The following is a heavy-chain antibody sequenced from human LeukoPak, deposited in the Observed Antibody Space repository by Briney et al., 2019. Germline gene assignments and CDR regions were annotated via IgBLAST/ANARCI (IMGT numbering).Heavy chain of an antibody. CDR3: ASPYRRSTNWFDP. CDR2: ISGSGGST. J-gene: IGHJ5*02. V-gene: IGHV3-23*01. CDR1: GFTFSSHW. Sequence: GGSLRLSCAASGFTFSSHWMHWVRQAPGKGLEWVSAISGSGGSTYYADSVKGRFTISRDNSKNTLYLQMNSLRAEDTAVYYCASPYRRSTNWFDPWGQGTLVTVSS. D-gene: IGHD2-2*01.